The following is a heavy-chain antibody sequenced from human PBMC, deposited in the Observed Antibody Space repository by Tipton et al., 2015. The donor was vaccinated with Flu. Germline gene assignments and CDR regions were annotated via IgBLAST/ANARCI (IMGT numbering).Heavy chain of an antibody. CDR1: GGSISSGGYY. V-gene: IGHV4-31*03. J-gene: IGHJ5*02. CDR3: ARDLIYYDSSGYEGWFDP. CDR2: IYYSGTT. Sequence: TLSLTCTVSGGSISSGGYYWSWIRQHPGKGLEWIGYIYYSGTTYYNPSLKSRVTISVDTSKNQFSLKLSSVTAADTAVYYCARDLIYYDSSGYEGWFDPWGQGTLVTVSS. D-gene: IGHD3-22*01.